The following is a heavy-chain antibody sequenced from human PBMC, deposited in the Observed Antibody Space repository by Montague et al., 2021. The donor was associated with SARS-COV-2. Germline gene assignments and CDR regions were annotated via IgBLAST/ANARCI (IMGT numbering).Heavy chain of an antibody. CDR1: GFTFGDHG. CDR3: ARGIVGATVPLDYYYGIDV. CDR2: INWNGGST. Sequence: SLRLSCAASGFTFGDHGMSWVRQAPGKGLEWVSGINWNGGSTGYADSVKGRFTISRDNAKNSLYMQMNSLRAEDTALYYCARGIVGATVPLDYYYGIDVWGQGTTVTVSS. D-gene: IGHD1-26*01. J-gene: IGHJ6*02. V-gene: IGHV3-20*04.